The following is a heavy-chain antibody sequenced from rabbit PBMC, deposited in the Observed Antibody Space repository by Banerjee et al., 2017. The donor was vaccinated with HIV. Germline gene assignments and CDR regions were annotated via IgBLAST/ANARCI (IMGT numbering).Heavy chain of an antibody. D-gene: IGHD1-1*01. CDR2: IYAGSSGST. J-gene: IGHJ4*01. CDR1: GFSFSIYYH. CDR3: ARQNSGNYNL. V-gene: IGHV1S45*01. Sequence: QEQLVESGGGLVQPGGSLTLTCTASGFSFSIYYHMCWVRQAPGKGLEWIACIYAGSSGSTYYASWAKGRFTISKTSSTTVTLQMTSLTAADTATYFCARQNSGNYNLWGPGTLVTVS.